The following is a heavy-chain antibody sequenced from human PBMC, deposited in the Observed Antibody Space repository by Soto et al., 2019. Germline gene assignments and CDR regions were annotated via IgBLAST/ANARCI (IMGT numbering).Heavy chain of an antibody. Sequence: GGSLGLSCAAAGFTVSSHYMSWVRQAPGKGLEWVSVIYRDGSTYYADSVKGRFTISRDNSKNTLFLQMNSLKAEDTAEYYCARRYYGGNSQGFEIWGQGTMVTVSS. J-gene: IGHJ3*02. CDR1: GFTVSSHY. CDR2: IYRDGST. V-gene: IGHV3-66*01. D-gene: IGHD4-17*01. CDR3: ARRYYGGNSQGFEI.